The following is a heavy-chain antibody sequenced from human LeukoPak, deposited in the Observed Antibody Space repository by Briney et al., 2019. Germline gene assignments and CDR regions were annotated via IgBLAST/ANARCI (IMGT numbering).Heavy chain of an antibody. CDR1: GFTFSDYY. Sequence: PGGSLRLSCAASGFTFSDYYMTWIRQAPGKGLEWVSYISDSGRIIYYADSVRGRFTISRDNAKKSLYLQMNSLRAEDTAVYYCARDLEYGSGSYLGYRGQGTQVTVSS. V-gene: IGHV3-11*01. J-gene: IGHJ4*02. CDR2: ISDSGRII. D-gene: IGHD3-10*01. CDR3: ARDLEYGSGSYLGY.